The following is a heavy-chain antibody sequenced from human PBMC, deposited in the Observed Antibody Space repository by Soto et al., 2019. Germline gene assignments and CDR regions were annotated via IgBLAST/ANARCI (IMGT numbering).Heavy chain of an antibody. CDR3: ASTNSRSYYMDV. J-gene: IGHJ6*03. Sequence: EVQLVESGGGLVKPGGSLRLSCAASGFTFSSYSMNWVRQAPGKGLEWVSSISSSSSYIYYADSVKGRFTISRENATNSLYLQMNSLRAEDTAVYYCASTNSRSYYMDVWGKGNTVTVSS. V-gene: IGHV3-21*01. D-gene: IGHD6-13*01. CDR1: GFTFSSYS. CDR2: ISSSSSYI.